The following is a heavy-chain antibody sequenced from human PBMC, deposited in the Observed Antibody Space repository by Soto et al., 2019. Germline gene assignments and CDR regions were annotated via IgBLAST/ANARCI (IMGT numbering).Heavy chain of an antibody. CDR1: GGSISSGGYY. J-gene: IGHJ4*02. D-gene: IGHD5-18*01. Sequence: PSETLSLTCTVSGGSISSGGYYWSWIRQHPGKGLEWIGYIYYSGTTDYNPSLKSRVSISIDMSENQFSLKLTSVTAADTAVYYCASRQPRAHTPTDGHFDCWGQGTLVTVSS. CDR2: IYYSGTT. V-gene: IGHV4-31*03. CDR3: ASRQPRAHTPTDGHFDC.